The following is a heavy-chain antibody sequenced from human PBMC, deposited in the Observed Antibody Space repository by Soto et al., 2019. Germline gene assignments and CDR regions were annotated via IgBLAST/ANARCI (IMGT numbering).Heavy chain of an antibody. CDR3: AREAHDAFDI. J-gene: IGHJ3*02. CDR1: GYTFTSYA. Sequence: SVKVSCKASGYTFTSYAMHWVRQAPGQGLEWMGGIIPIFGTANYAQKFQGRVTITADESTSTAYMELSSLRSEDTAVYYCAREAHDAFDIWGQGTMVTVSS. V-gene: IGHV1-69*13. CDR2: IIPIFGTA.